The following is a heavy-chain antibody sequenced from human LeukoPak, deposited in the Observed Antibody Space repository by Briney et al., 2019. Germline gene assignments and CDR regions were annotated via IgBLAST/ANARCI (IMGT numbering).Heavy chain of an antibody. D-gene: IGHD3-22*01. Sequence: GGSLRLSCAASGFTFSSYAMSWVRQAPGKGLEWVALISYDGSNKYYADSVKGRFTISRDNSKNTLYLQMNSLRAEDTAVYYCRVVITTTDYWGQGTLVTVSS. CDR3: RVVITTTDY. CDR2: ISYDGSNK. J-gene: IGHJ4*02. CDR1: GFTFSSYA. V-gene: IGHV3-30*03.